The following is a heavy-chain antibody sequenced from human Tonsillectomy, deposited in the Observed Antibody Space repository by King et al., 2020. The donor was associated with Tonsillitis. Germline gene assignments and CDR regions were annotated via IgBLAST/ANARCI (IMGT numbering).Heavy chain of an antibody. V-gene: IGHV3-33*08. J-gene: IGHJ6*04. Sequence: VQLVESGGGVVQPGRSLRLSCAASGFTFSLYGIHWVRQAPGKGLEWVAVIWYDGSDKYYADSVKGRFTISRDNSKNTLSLQMNSLRIEDTAVYYCARDRYQMDVWGKGTTVTVSS. CDR1: GFTFSLYG. CDR3: ARDRYQMDV. CDR2: IWYDGSDK. D-gene: IGHD2-2*01.